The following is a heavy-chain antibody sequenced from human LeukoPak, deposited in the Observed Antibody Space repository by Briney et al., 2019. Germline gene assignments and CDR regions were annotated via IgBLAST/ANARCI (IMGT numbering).Heavy chain of an antibody. D-gene: IGHD2-15*01. CDR2: INPNSGGT. Sequence: ASVKVSCKASGYTFTGYYIHWVRQAPGQGLEWMGWINPNSGGTKYAQKFQGRVTMTRDTSISTAYMELNRLTSDDTAVYYCARVESLYCSSGSCYDYWGQGTLVTVSS. CDR3: ARVESLYCSSGSCYDY. J-gene: IGHJ4*02. CDR1: GYTFTGYY. V-gene: IGHV1-2*02.